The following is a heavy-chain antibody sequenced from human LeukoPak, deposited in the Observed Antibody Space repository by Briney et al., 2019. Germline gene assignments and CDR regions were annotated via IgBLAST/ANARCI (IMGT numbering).Heavy chain of an antibody. CDR2: ISGSGGST. Sequence: GGSLRLSCAASGFTFSSYAMSWVRQAPGKGLEWVSAISGSGGSTYYADSVKGRFTISRDSSKNTLYLQLNSLRAEDTAVYYCARDSTYYYDSGSSGPHYFDNWGQGTLVTVSS. J-gene: IGHJ4*02. D-gene: IGHD3-10*01. CDR3: ARDSTYYYDSGSSGPHYFDN. V-gene: IGHV3-23*01. CDR1: GFTFSSYA.